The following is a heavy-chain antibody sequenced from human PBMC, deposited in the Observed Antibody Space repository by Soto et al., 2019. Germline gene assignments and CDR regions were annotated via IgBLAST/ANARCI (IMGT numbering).Heavy chain of an antibody. D-gene: IGHD4-4*01. CDR1: GFTFTSSA. CDR2: IVVGSGNT. CDR3: AAVVYSNYGEMDV. J-gene: IGHJ6*02. Sequence: QMQLVQSGPEVKKPGTSVKVSCKASGFTFTSSAVQWVRQARGQRLEWIGWIVVGSGNTNYAQKFQERVTITRHMSTSTAYMELSSLRSEDTAVYYCAAVVYSNYGEMDVWGQGTTVTVSS. V-gene: IGHV1-58*01.